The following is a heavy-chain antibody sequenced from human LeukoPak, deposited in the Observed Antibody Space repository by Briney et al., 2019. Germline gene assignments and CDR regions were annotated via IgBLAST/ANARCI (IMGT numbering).Heavy chain of an antibody. CDR2: ISSNGGST. CDR1: GFTFSRYS. J-gene: IGHJ4*02. Sequence: GGSLRLSCAASGFTFSRYSMHWVHQAPGKGLEYVSAISSNGGSTYYADSVKGRFTISRDNSKNTLFLQMGSLRADDMAVYYCARWGSTSCYDYWGQGTLVTVSS. CDR3: ARWGSTSCYDY. D-gene: IGHD2-2*01. V-gene: IGHV3-64*02.